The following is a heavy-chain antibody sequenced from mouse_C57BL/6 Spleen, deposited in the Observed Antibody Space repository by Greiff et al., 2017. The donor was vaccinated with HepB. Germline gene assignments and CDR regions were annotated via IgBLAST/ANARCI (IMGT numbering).Heavy chain of an antibody. J-gene: IGHJ4*01. CDR3: ARSGYDYGYYAMDY. D-gene: IGHD2-4*01. V-gene: IGHV1-82*01. CDR2: IYPGDGDT. Sequence: QVQLQQSGPELVKPGASVKISCKASGYAFSSSWMNWVNQRPGKGLEWIGRIYPGDGDTNYNGKFKGKATLTADKSSSTAYMQLSSLTSEDSAVYCCARSGYDYGYYAMDYWGQGTSVTVSS. CDR1: GYAFSSSW.